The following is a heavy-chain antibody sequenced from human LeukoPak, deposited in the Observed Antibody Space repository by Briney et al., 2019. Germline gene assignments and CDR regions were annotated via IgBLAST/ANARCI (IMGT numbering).Heavy chain of an antibody. V-gene: IGHV4-34*09. CDR2: INHSGST. CDR1: GGSFSGYY. Sequence: SETLSLTCAVYGGSFSGYYWSWIRQPPGKGLEWIGEINHSGSTNYNPSLKSRVTISVDTSKNQFSLKLSSVTAADTAVYYCARENSSWYGGVIDYWGQGTLVTVSS. D-gene: IGHD6-13*01. J-gene: IGHJ4*02. CDR3: ARENSSWYGGVIDY.